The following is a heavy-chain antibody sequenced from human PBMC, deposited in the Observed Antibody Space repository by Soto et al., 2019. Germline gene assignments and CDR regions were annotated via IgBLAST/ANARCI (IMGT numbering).Heavy chain of an antibody. Sequence: EVQLLESGGGLVQRGGSQRLSCAASGFTFTSYVMSWVRQAPGKGLEWVAGISGSGSTAFYADSVKGRFTISRDNAKNTVVLQMDSLRVEDTAIYYCAKDSNKYSSSLRGRYFDYWGQGTLVTVSS. V-gene: IGHV3-23*01. J-gene: IGHJ4*02. CDR3: AKDSNKYSSSLRGRYFDY. D-gene: IGHD3-22*01. CDR1: GFTFTSYV. CDR2: ISGSGSTA.